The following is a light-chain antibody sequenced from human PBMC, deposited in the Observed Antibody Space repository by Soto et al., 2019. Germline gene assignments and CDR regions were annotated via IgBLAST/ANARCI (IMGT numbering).Light chain of an antibody. Sequence: QPVLTQPASVSGSPGQSITISCTGTSSDVGSYNLVSWYQQHPGKAPKLMIYEGSKRPSGVSSRFSGSKSGNTASLTISGLQAEDEADYYCCSYAGVSTLYVFGTGTQLTVL. V-gene: IGLV2-23*01. CDR3: CSYAGVSTLYV. J-gene: IGLJ1*01. CDR1: SSDVGSYNL. CDR2: EGS.